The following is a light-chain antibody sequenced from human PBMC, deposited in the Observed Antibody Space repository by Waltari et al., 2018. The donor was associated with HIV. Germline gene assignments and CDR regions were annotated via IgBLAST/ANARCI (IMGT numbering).Light chain of an antibody. CDR1: HYNIEYNT. CDR2: ANS. J-gene: IGLJ3*02. Sequence: QYVLAQPPSASGPPGQRVAISCSGSHYNIEYNTINWYQQFPGAAPRLLIYANSQRPSGVPDRFSASKSGTSASLAITGLQTEDEAHYYCATWDDNLRGLLFGGGTKVTVL. CDR3: ATWDDNLRGLL. V-gene: IGLV1-44*01.